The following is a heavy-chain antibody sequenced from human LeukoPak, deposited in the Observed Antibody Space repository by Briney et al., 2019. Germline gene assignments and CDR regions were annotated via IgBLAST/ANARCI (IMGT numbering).Heavy chain of an antibody. CDR2: ISGSGGST. D-gene: IGHD6-19*01. J-gene: IGHJ4*02. Sequence: GGSLRLSCAASGFTFSSYAMSWVRQAPGKGLEWVSAISGSGGSTYYADSVKGRFTISGDNSKNTLYLQMNSLRAEDTAVYYCAKDVSGWDYYFDYWGQGTLVTVSS. CDR1: GFTFSSYA. V-gene: IGHV3-23*01. CDR3: AKDVSGWDYYFDY.